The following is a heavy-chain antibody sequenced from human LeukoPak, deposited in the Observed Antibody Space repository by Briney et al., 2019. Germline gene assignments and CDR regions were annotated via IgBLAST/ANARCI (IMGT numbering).Heavy chain of an antibody. J-gene: IGHJ4*02. CDR2: IKQDGSEK. CDR3: ATDSRSCRY. CDR1: GFTFSSYG. V-gene: IGHV3-7*03. Sequence: PGGSLRLSCAASGFTFSSYGMHWVRQAPGKGLEWVANIKQDGSEKYYLDSVKGRFTISRDNAKNSLFLQMNSLRAEDTAMYYCATDSRSCRYWGQGTLVTVSS.